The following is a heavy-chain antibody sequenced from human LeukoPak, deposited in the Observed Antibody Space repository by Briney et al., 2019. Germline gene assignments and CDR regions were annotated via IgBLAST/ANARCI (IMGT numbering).Heavy chain of an antibody. V-gene: IGHV3-23*01. CDR1: GVTVSSNY. CDR3: AKVPHDYGDYYFDY. Sequence: PGASLRLYCAASGVTVSSNYMSWGRHAPGPGLQSVSAISGSGGSTYYADSVKGRFTISRDNSKNTLYLQMNSLRAEDTAVYYCAKVPHDYGDYYFDYWGQGTLVTVSS. CDR2: ISGSGGST. D-gene: IGHD4-17*01. J-gene: IGHJ4*02.